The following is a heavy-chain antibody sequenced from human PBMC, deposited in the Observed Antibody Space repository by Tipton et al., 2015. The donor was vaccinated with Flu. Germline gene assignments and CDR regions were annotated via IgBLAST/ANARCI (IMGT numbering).Heavy chain of an antibody. CDR2: IDIHSRTM. CDR1: GFNLSSYE. Sequence: SLRLSCAASGFNLSSYEMNWVRQAPGKGLEWVSYIDIHSRTMYYADSVRGRFTISGDSAKRSLYLQMNSLRAEDTAIYYCARDPFLGTGDAFDIWGQGTMVTVSS. V-gene: IGHV3-48*03. D-gene: IGHD2/OR15-2a*01. CDR3: ARDPFLGTGDAFDI. J-gene: IGHJ3*02.